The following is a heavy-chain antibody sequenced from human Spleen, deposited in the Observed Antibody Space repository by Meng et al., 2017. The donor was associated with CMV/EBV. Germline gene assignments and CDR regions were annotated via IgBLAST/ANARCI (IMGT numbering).Heavy chain of an antibody. J-gene: IGHJ4*02. V-gene: IGHV3-23*01. CDR3: VKAAGITVTGYFDS. CDR2: ISGSGGNT. Sequence: GGSLRLSCAGSGFTFSSNAMSWVRQAPGKGLEWVSTISGSGGNTYYADSVKGRFTISRDNSKNTLYLQMNSLGVDDTAMYYCVKAAGITVTGYFDSWGQGTLVTVSS. D-gene: IGHD6-19*01. CDR1: GFTFSSNA.